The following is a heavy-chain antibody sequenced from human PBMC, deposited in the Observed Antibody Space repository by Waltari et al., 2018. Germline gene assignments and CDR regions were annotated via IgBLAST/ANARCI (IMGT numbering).Heavy chain of an antibody. D-gene: IGHD6-6*01. Sequence: QVQLQESGPGLVKPSETLSLTCTVPGGSISGNYWSWIRPPPGKVRECIGHIYDSGSHNYNPSLKSRVTISVDTSKNQFALKLSAVTAADTAVYYCARGIGIAARNWFDPWGQGTLVTVSS. CDR2: IYDSGSH. J-gene: IGHJ5*02. CDR3: ARGIGIAARNWFDP. V-gene: IGHV4-59*01. CDR1: GGSISGNY.